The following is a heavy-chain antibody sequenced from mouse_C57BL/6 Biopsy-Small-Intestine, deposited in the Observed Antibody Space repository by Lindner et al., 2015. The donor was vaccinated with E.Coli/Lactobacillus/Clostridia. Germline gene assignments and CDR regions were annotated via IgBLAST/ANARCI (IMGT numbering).Heavy chain of an antibody. CDR1: GYTFTEYT. CDR2: FYPGNDNI. Sequence: VQLQESGAELVKPGASVKLSCKASGYTFTEYTIHWIKQRSGQGLEWIGWFYPGNDNIKHNEKFKDKATLTADKSSSTVYMELSRLTSEDSAVYFCARQYYGRAMDYWGQGTSVTVSS. J-gene: IGHJ4*01. CDR3: ARQYYGRAMDY. D-gene: IGHD1-1*01. V-gene: IGHV1-62-2*01.